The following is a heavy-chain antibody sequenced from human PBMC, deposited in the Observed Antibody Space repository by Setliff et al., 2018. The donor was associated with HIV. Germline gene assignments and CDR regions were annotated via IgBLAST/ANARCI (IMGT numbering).Heavy chain of an antibody. Sequence: SVKVSCKASGGTFSSHAINWVRQAPGQGLEWVGGIIPIVDKTNYAQKFQGRVAITADKSTITAYMELSSLRSEDTAVYYCARVPHRVVGTTTLLYHFDYWGLGTLVTVSS. CDR2: IIPIVDKT. D-gene: IGHD1-26*01. J-gene: IGHJ4*02. CDR3: ARVPHRVVGTTTLLYHFDY. V-gene: IGHV1-69*10. CDR1: GGTFSSHA.